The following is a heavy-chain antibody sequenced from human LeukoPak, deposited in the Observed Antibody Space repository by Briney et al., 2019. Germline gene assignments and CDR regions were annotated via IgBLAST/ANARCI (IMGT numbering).Heavy chain of an antibody. CDR1: GFTFSSYA. J-gene: IGHJ4*02. V-gene: IGHV3-30-3*01. CDR3: ARDEGNSYGFGGYFDY. Sequence: PGGSLRLSCAASGFTFSSYAMSWVRQAPGKGLEWVAVISYDGSNKYYADSVKGRFTISRDNSKNTLYLQMNSLRAEDTAVYYCARDEGNSYGFGGYFDYWGQGTLVTVSS. CDR2: ISYDGSNK. D-gene: IGHD5-18*01.